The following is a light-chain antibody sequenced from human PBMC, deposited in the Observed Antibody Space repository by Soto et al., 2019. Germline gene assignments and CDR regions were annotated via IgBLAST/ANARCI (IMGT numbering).Light chain of an antibody. CDR3: AAWDDSLNADV. Sequence: QSVLTQPPSVSEAPRQSVTISCSGSTSNVGNNAVNWYQQVPGKAPRLLIFHDDLLPSGVSDRFSGSKFGTSASLTISGLQSEDEADYYCAAWDDSLNADVFGGATHLTVL. V-gene: IGLV1-36*01. J-gene: IGLJ7*01. CDR1: TSNVGNNA. CDR2: HDD.